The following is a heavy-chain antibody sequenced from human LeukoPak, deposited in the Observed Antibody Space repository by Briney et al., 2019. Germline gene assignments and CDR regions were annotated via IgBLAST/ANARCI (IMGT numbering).Heavy chain of an antibody. CDR3: ARARRGSIAARQGYYQH. D-gene: IGHD6-6*01. Sequence: SETLSLTCAVYGGSFSGYYWSWIPQPPGKGLEWIGEINHSGSTNYNPSLKSRVTISLDTSRIQFSLRLSSVTAADTAVYYCARARRGSIAARQGYYQHWGQGTLVTVSS. CDR1: GGSFSGYY. V-gene: IGHV4-34*01. J-gene: IGHJ1*01. CDR2: INHSGST.